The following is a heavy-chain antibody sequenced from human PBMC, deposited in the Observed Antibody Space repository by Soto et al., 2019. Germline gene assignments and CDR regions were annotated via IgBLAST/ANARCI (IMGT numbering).Heavy chain of an antibody. CDR1: GFTFSSYA. V-gene: IGHV3-64*01. CDR3: VRRVSGNYDY. CDR2: ISSNGGTT. Sequence: EVQLAESGGGMVQPGGPLRLSCVASGFTFSSYARHWVAQAPGKGLEYVSSISSNGGTTYYGNSVKGRFTISRDNSKNTLYLQMGSLRAEDMAVYYCVRRVSGNYDYWGQGTLVTVSS. D-gene: IGHD1-7*01. J-gene: IGHJ4*02.